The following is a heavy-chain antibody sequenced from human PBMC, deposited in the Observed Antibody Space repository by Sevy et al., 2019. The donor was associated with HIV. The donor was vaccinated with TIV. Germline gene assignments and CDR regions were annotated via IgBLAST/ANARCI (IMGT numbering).Heavy chain of an antibody. Sequence: ASVKVSCKASGYTFSDSGYYVHWVRQAPGQGLEWMGWINPKSGATNYPQKFQGRVTMTRDTSVSTANMELSRLTSDDTSVYYCARESYDFWTGPVDYDYGMDVWGQGTTVTVSS. CDR3: ARESYDFWTGPVDYDYGMDV. CDR2: INPKSGAT. V-gene: IGHV1-2*02. CDR1: GYTFSDSGYY. D-gene: IGHD3-3*01. J-gene: IGHJ6*02.